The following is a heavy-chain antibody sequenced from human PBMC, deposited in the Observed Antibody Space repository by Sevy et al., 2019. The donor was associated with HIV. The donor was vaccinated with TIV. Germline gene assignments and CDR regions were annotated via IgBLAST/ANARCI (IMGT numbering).Heavy chain of an antibody. D-gene: IGHD1-1*01. Sequence: GGSLRLSCAASGFTFSSYNMNWVRQAPGKGLEWVSSISNSGSYIYYAGSVKGRFTISRDNAKNSLYLQMNSLRAEDTAVYYCAKAEGVPPNLFDPWGQGTLVTVSS. CDR1: GFTFSSYN. V-gene: IGHV3-21*01. J-gene: IGHJ5*02. CDR3: AKAEGVPPNLFDP. CDR2: ISNSGSYI.